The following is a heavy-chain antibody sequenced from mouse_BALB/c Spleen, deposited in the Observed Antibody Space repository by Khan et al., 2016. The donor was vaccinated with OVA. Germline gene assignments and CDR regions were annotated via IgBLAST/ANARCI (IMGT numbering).Heavy chain of an antibody. CDR3: ARAGYGGFGY. V-gene: IGHV5-4*02. D-gene: IGHD1-1*02. CDR2: ISDGGGST. J-gene: IGHJ3*01. Sequence: EVELVESGGGLVKPGGSLKLSCAASGFSFSDYYMYWIRQTPEKRLEWVATISDGGGSTYYPDSAKGRFTISRDNAKSNLYLQMSSLKSEDTAIYYCARAGYGGFGYWGQGTLVTVSA. CDR1: GFSFSDYY.